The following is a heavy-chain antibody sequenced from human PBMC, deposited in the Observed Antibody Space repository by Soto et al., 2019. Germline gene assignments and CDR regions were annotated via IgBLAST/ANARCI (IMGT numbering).Heavy chain of an antibody. J-gene: IGHJ3*02. D-gene: IGHD3-3*01. CDR1: GFTFSSYA. CDR2: ISGSGGST. V-gene: IGHV3-23*01. CDR3: AKVPYYDFWSGYSFDI. Sequence: EVQLLESGGGLVQPGGSLRLSCAASGFTFSSYAMSWVRQAPGKGLEWVSAISGSGGSTYYADSVKGRFTISRDNSKNTLYLQMNSLRAEDTAVYYCAKVPYYDFWSGYSFDIWGQGTMVTVSS.